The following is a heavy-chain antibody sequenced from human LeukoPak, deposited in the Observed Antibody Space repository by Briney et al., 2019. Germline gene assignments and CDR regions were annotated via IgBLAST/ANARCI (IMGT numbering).Heavy chain of an antibody. CDR3: ARHVAGSGSCRLDY. D-gene: IGHD3-10*01. J-gene: IGHJ4*02. CDR2: IYPDDSDT. CDR1: GYDFSSYW. V-gene: IGHV5-51*01. Sequence: GESLKISCQGSGYDFSSYWIGWVRQMPGKGLEWMGFIYPDDSDTIYSPSFQGQVTISADKSITTAYLQWSSLKASDTAMYYCARHVAGSGSCRLDYWGQGTLVTVSS.